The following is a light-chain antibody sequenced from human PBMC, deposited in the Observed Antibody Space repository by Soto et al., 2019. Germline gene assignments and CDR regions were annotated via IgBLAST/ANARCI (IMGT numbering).Light chain of an antibody. CDR1: QSISSN. CDR2: GAS. Sequence: EIVRTQSPATLSVSPGARATLSCRASQSISSNLAWYQQKPGQAPRLLFYGASTRATGIPARFSGSGSGTEFTLTISSLQSEDFAVYYCQQYNNWPYTFGRGTKLEIQ. V-gene: IGKV3-15*01. J-gene: IGKJ2*01. CDR3: QQYNNWPYT.